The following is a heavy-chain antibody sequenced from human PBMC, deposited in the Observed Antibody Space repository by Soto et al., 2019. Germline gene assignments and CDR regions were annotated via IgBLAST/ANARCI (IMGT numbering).Heavy chain of an antibody. Sequence: EVQVLESGGGLVQPGGSLRLSCAASGFAFSSYAMSWVRQAPGKGLERVSSISRRGDFTYYADSVRGRFTVSRDNSMDTLSLQMNGLRAEDTAIYYCAKAGDTGNHYFDRWGQGTLVTVSS. J-gene: IGHJ4*02. D-gene: IGHD5-18*01. V-gene: IGHV3-23*01. CDR3: AKAGDTGNHYFDR. CDR1: GFAFSSYA. CDR2: ISRRGDFT.